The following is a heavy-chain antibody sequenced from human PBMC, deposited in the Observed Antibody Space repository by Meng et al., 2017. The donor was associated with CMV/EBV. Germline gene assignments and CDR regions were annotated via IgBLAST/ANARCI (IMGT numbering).Heavy chain of an antibody. CDR1: GFTFSSYS. D-gene: IGHD2-21*01. J-gene: IGHJ4*02. V-gene: IGHV3-21*01. CDR3: ARDPIPPSHFDY. Sequence: GGSLRLSCAASGFTFSSYSMNWVRQAPGKGLEWVSYISSSSSYIYYADSVKGRFTISRDNAKNSLYLQMNSLRAEDTAVYYCARDPIPPSHFDYWGQGTLVTVSS. CDR2: ISSSSSYI.